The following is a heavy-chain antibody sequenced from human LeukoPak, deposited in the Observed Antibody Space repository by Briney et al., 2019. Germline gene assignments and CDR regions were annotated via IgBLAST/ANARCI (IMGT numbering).Heavy chain of an antibody. Sequence: GGSLRLSCTASGFSFSNYSMNWVRQAPGQELQWVSILSGNCGITFDADSVRSRFTISRDNSKNTLYLQMNSLRAEDTAMYYCARGQMTATRHLDHWGQGTLVTVSS. J-gene: IGHJ4*02. CDR2: LSGNCGIT. CDR3: ARGQMTATRHLDH. CDR1: GFSFSNYS. V-gene: IGHV3-23*01.